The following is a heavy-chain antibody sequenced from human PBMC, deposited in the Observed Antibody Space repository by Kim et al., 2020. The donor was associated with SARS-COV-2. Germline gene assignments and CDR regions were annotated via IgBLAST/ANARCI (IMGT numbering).Heavy chain of an antibody. Sequence: GGSLRLSCAASGFTFSSYAMSWVRQAPVKGLEWVSAISGSGGSTYYADSVKGRFTISRDNSKNTLYLQMNRLRAEDTAVYYCAKLYDILTGYYIYDVGYFLHWGQCTLVTVSS. J-gene: IGHJ1*01. V-gene: IGHV3-23*01. D-gene: IGHD3-9*01. CDR3: AKLYDILTGYYIYDVGYFLH. CDR1: GFTFSSYA. CDR2: ISGSGGST.